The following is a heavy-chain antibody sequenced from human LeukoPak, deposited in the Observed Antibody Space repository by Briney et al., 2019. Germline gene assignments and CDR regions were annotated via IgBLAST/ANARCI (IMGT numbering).Heavy chain of an antibody. CDR2: ISSSSSYI. CDR3: ARDQVEYYDFWSGYDYYGMDV. V-gene: IGHV3-21*01. CDR1: GFTFSNYA. J-gene: IGHJ6*02. Sequence: GGSLRLSCAASGFTFSNYAVGWVRQAPGKGLEWVSSISSSSSYIYYADSVKGRFTISRDNAKNSLYLQTNSLRAEDTAVYYCARDQVEYYDFWSGYDYYGMDVWGQGTTVTASS. D-gene: IGHD3-3*01.